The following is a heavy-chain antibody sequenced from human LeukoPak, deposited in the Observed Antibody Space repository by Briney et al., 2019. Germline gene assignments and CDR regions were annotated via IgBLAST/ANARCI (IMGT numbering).Heavy chain of an antibody. V-gene: IGHV4-34*01. D-gene: IGHD2-2*01. CDR3: AGAYCSSTSCYLFDP. CDR1: GGSFSVYY. J-gene: IGHJ5*02. CDR2: INHSGST. Sequence: SETLSLTCAVYGGSFSVYYWSWIRQPPGKGLEWIGEINHSGSTNYNPSLKSRVTISVDTSKNQFSLKLSSVTAADTAVYYCAGAYCSSTSCYLFDPWGQGTLVTVSS.